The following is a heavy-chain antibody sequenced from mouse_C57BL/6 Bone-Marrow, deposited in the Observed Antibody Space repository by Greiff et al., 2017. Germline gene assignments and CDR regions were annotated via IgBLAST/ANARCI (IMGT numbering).Heavy chain of an antibody. CDR2: IHPNSGST. Sequence: QVQLQQPGAELVKPGASVKLSCTASGSTFTRYWMHWVQQRPGQGLEWIGMIHPNSGSTNYNEKFKSKATLTVDKSSSTAYMQLSSLTSEDSAVYYCAVLFFAYWGQGTLVTVSA. V-gene: IGHV1-64*01. CDR3: AVLFFAY. CDR1: GSTFTRYW. D-gene: IGHD1-1*01. J-gene: IGHJ3*01.